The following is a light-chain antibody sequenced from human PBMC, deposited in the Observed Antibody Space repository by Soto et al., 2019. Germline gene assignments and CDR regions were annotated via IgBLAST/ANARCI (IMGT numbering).Light chain of an antibody. Sequence: QSALTQPPSASGTPGQRVTISCSGSSSNIGSNYVYWYQQLPGTAPKLLIYRNNQRPSGVPDRFSGSKSGTSASLAISGLRSEDEADYYCAAWDDSLSGPVFXTGTKLTVL. CDR3: AAWDDSLSGPV. CDR1: SSNIGSNY. CDR2: RNN. V-gene: IGLV1-47*01. J-gene: IGLJ1*01.